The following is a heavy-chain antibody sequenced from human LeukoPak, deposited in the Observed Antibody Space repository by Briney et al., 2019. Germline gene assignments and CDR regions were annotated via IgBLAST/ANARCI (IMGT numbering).Heavy chain of an antibody. CDR2: MNPNSGNT. J-gene: IGHJ3*02. D-gene: IGHD2-2*01. CDR3: ARASYCSSTSCLTDAFDI. Sequence: ASVKVSCKASGYTFTSYDINWVRQATGQGLEWMGWMNPNSGNTGYAQKFQGRVTMTRNTSISTAYMELSSLRSEDTAVYYCARASYCSSTSCLTDAFDIWAKGQWSPSLQ. V-gene: IGHV1-8*01. CDR1: GYTFTSYD.